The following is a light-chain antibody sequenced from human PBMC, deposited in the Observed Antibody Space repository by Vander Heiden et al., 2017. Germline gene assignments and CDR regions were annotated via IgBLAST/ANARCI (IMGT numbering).Light chain of an antibody. CDR2: AAS. CDR3: QQSYSSPFT. J-gene: IGKJ3*01. CDR1: QSISDY. V-gene: IGKV1-39*01. Sequence: DTQMTQSPSSLSASVGDRVTIPCRASQSISDYLNWYQQKPGKAPNLLIYAASSLRSGVPSRFSGSGSGTDFALTISSLQPEDFATYYCQQSYSSPFTFGPGTKVDIK.